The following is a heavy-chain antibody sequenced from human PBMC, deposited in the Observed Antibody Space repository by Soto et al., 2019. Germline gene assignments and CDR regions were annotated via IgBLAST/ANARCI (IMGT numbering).Heavy chain of an antibody. CDR2: IYPGDSDT. V-gene: IGHV5-51*01. J-gene: IGHJ6*02. CDR3: ARQGCSGGSCYSFRPDYYYYHGMDV. CDR1: GYSFTSYW. D-gene: IGHD2-15*01. Sequence: GESLKISCKGSGYSFTSYWIGWVRQMPGKGLEWMGIIYPGDSDTRYSPSFQGQVTISADKSISTAYLQWSSLKASDTAMYYCARQGCSGGSCYSFRPDYYYYHGMDVWGQGTTVTVSS.